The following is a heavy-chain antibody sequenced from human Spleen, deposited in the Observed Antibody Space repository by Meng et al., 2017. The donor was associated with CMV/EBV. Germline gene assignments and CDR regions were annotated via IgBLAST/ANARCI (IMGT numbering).Heavy chain of an antibody. D-gene: IGHD6-13*01. CDR1: GFPFSSYA. V-gene: IGHV3-23*01. CDR3: ARGGYSSAWYFFDFDY. J-gene: IGHJ4*02. Sequence: GSLKISCAASGFPFSSYAMSWVRQAPGKGLEWVSTISGSGGSTYYADSAKGRFTISRDNSKNRLYLQMNSLRAEDTAVYYCARGGYSSAWYFFDFDYWGQGTLVTVSS. CDR2: ISGSGGST.